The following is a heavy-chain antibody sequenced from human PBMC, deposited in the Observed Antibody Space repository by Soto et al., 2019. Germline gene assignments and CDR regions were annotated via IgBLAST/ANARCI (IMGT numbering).Heavy chain of an antibody. CDR2: INPNSGGT. CDR3: ARDWGPYYGSGSYYYYYGMDV. CDR1: GYTFTGYY. V-gene: IGHV1-2*04. Sequence: ASVKVSCKASGYTFTGYYMHWVRQAPGQGLEWMGWINPNSGGTNYAQKFQGWVTMTRDTSISTAYMELSRLRSDDTAVYYCARDWGPYYGSGSYYYYYGMDVWGQTTLVTVSS. D-gene: IGHD3-10*01. J-gene: IGHJ6*02.